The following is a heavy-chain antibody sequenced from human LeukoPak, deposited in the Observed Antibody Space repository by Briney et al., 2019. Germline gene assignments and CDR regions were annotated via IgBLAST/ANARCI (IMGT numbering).Heavy chain of an antibody. D-gene: IGHD6-13*01. CDR2: INPSGGST. Sequence: ASVKVSRKASGYTFTSYYMHWVRQAPGQGLEWMGIINPSGGSTSYAQKFQGRVTMTRDTSTSTVYMELSSLRSEDTAVYYCARGLVTIAAGPIYYYGMDVWGQGTTVTVSS. J-gene: IGHJ6*02. CDR1: GYTFTSYY. CDR3: ARGLVTIAAGPIYYYGMDV. V-gene: IGHV1-46*01.